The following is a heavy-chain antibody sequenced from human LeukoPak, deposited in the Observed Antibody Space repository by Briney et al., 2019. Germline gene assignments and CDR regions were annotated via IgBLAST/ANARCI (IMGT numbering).Heavy chain of an antibody. J-gene: IGHJ4*02. CDR3: ATERYEGAPFDS. V-gene: IGHV1-18*01. CDR1: GYTFTSYG. Sequence: GASVKVSCKASGYTFTSYGINWVRQAPGQGFEWMGWISVYNGNTNYAQNLQGRVTMTTDTSTTTAYMELRSLRSDDTAVYYCATERYEGAPFDSWGQGTLVTVSS. CDR2: ISVYNGNT. D-gene: IGHD1-26*01.